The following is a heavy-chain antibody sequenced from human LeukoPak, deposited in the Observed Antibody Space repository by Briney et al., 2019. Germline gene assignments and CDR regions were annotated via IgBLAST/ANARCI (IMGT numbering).Heavy chain of an antibody. D-gene: IGHD2-2*02. J-gene: IGHJ4*02. V-gene: IGHV4-34*01. Sequence: SETLSLTCAVYGGSFSGYYWRWIRQPPGKGLEWIGEINHSGSTNYNPSLKSRVTISVDTSKNQFSLKLSSVTAADTAVYYCAREKYCSSTSCYNVWDYWGQGTLVTVSS. CDR2: INHSGST. CDR1: GGSFSGYY. CDR3: AREKYCSSTSCYNVWDY.